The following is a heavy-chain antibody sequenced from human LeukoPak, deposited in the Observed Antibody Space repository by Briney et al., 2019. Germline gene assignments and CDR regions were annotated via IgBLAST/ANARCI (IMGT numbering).Heavy chain of an antibody. D-gene: IGHD2-15*01. J-gene: IGHJ4*02. V-gene: IGHV1-69*13. CDR2: FIPISGTA. CDR3: ATTMGYLQYCSGGSCYSMLD. CDR1: GGAFSSYA. Sequence: GASVKVSCKASGGAFSSYAISWVRQAPGQGLQWMGRFIPISGTANYAQEFQGRVTITADESTTTAYMELSSLKSEDTAVYYCATTMGYLQYCSGGSCYSMLDWGQGTLVTVSS.